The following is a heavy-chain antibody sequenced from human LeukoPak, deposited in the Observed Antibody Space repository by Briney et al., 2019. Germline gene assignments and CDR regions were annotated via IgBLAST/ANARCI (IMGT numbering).Heavy chain of an antibody. CDR1: GYTFTSYG. D-gene: IGHD3-22*01. CDR3: ARWSSGLLYYYDSSGPIDS. CDR2: ISAYNGNT. V-gene: IGHV1-18*01. Sequence: ASVKVSCKAAGYTFTSYGISWVRQAPGQGREWMGWISAYNGNTNYAQKLQGRVTMTTDTSTSTAYMELRSLSSDDTAVYSCARWSSGLLYYYDSSGPIDSWGQGTLVTVSS. J-gene: IGHJ4*02.